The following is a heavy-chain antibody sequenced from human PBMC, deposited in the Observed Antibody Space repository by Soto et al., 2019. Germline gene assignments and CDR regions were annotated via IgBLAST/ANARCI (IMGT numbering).Heavy chain of an antibody. J-gene: IGHJ6*02. CDR3: ARAGCDGGSCYTLVGLRYGMDV. D-gene: IGHD2-15*01. V-gene: IGHV3-30-3*01. CDR2: ISSDGSNK. Sequence: QVQLVESGGGVVQPGRSLRLSCAASGFTFSSYAMHWVRQAPGKGLEWVAVISSDGSNKYYADSVKGRFTISRDNSKNTLYLQMNSLRAEDTAVYYCARAGCDGGSCYTLVGLRYGMDVWGQGTSVTVCS. CDR1: GFTFSSYA.